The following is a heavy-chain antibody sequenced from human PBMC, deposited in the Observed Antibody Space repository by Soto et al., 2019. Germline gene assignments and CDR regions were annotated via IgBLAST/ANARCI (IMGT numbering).Heavy chain of an antibody. CDR3: ARSITLPTPLYY. CDR1: GYTFTNYA. Sequence: GASVKVSCKASGYTFTNYAMHWVRQAPGQRLEWMGWINAGNGNTKYSQKFQGRVTITRDTSASTAYMELSSLRSEDTAVYYCARSITLPTPLYYWGQGTLVTVSS. CDR2: INAGNGNT. J-gene: IGHJ4*02. V-gene: IGHV1-3*01. D-gene: IGHD1-20*01.